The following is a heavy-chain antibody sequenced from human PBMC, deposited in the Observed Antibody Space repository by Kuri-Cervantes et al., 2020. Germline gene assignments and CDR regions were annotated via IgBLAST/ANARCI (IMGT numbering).Heavy chain of an antibody. J-gene: IGHJ4*02. V-gene: IGHV3-74*01. CDR3: ARDRGRYSSSWANDY. D-gene: IGHD6-13*01. CDR1: GFTFSSYG. Sequence: GESLKISCAASGFTFSSYGMHWVRQAPGKGLVWVSRINSDGSSTSYADSVKGRFTISRDNAKNTLYLQMNSLRAEETAVYYCARDRGRYSSSWANDYWGQGTLVTVSS. CDR2: INSDGSST.